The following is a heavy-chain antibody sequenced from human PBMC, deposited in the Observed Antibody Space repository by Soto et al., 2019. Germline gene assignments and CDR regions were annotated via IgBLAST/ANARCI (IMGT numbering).Heavy chain of an antibody. CDR2: IWYDGSNK. CDR1: GFTFSSYG. CDR3: ARAIVRRETDYDSSGSPLGY. J-gene: IGHJ4*02. Sequence: QVQLVESGGGVVQPGRSLRLSCAASGFTFSSYGMHWVRQAPGKGLEWVAVIWYDGSNKYYADSVKGRFTISRDNSKNTLYLQMNSLRAEVTAVYYCARAIVRRETDYDSSGSPLGYWGQVTLVTVSS. V-gene: IGHV3-33*01. D-gene: IGHD3-22*01.